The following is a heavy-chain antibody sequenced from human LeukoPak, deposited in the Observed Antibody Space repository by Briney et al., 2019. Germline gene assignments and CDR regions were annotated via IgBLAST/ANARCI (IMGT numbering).Heavy chain of an antibody. CDR2: IIPIFGTA. J-gene: IGHJ5*02. Sequence: SVKVSCKASGGTCSSYAISWVRQAPGQGLEWMGGIIPIFGTANYAQKFQGRVTITADESTSTAYMELSSLRSEDTAVYYCARVAAVAGNSWFDPWGQGTLVTVSS. CDR1: GGTCSSYA. V-gene: IGHV1-69*13. CDR3: ARVAAVAGNSWFDP. D-gene: IGHD6-19*01.